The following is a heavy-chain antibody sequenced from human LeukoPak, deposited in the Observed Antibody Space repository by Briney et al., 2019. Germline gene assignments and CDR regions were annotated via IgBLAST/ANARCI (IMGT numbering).Heavy chain of an antibody. V-gene: IGHV4-39*07. D-gene: IGHD6-6*01. Sequence: SETLSLTCTVSGGSISSSSYYWGWIRQPPGKGLEWIGSIYYSGSTYYNPSLKSRVTISVDTSKNQFSLKLSSVTAADTAVYYCAREEVSCFDYWGQGTLVTVSS. J-gene: IGHJ4*02. CDR1: GGSISSSSYY. CDR2: IYYSGST. CDR3: AREEVSCFDY.